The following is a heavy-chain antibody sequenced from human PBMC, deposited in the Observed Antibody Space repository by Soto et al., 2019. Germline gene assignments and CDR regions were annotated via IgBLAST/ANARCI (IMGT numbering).Heavy chain of an antibody. CDR1: GFTFSNAW. V-gene: IGHV3-15*01. Sequence: GGSLRLSCAASGFTFSNAWMSWVRQAPGKGLEWVGRIKSKTDGGTTDYAAPVKGRFTISRDDSKNTLYLQMNSLKTEDTAVYYCTTIHYDILTGYYGLYGMDVWGQGTTVTVS. D-gene: IGHD3-9*01. CDR2: IKSKTDGGTT. J-gene: IGHJ6*02. CDR3: TTIHYDILTGYYGLYGMDV.